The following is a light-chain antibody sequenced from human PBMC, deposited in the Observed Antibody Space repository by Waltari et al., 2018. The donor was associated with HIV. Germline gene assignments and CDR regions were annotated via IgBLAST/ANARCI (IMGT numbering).Light chain of an antibody. CDR1: QSVLYSSNNKNY. V-gene: IGKV4-1*01. CDR3: QQYYSNSYT. Sequence: DIVMTQSPESLAVSLGERANINCKSSQSVLYSSNNKNYLAWYQQKPGQPPKLLIYWASTRESGVPDRFSGSGSGTDFTLTISSLQTEDVAVYYCQQYYSNSYTFGQGTKLEIK. CDR2: WAS. J-gene: IGKJ2*01.